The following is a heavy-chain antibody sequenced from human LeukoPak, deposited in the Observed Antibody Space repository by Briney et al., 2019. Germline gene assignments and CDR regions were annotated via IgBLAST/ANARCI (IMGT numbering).Heavy chain of an antibody. J-gene: IGHJ4*02. Sequence: AGGSLRLSCAASGFTFSSYSMSWVRQAPGKGLEWVSAISGSGGSTYYADSVKGRFTISRDNSKNTLYLQMNSLRAEDTAVYYCAKGKKEIRYFDWIPEGGTIEWGQGTLVTVSS. CDR3: AKGKKEIRYFDWIPEGGTIE. D-gene: IGHD3-9*01. V-gene: IGHV3-23*01. CDR1: GFTFSSYS. CDR2: ISGSGGST.